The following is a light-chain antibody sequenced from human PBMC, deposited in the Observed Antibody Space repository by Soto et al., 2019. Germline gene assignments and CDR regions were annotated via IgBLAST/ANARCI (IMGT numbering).Light chain of an antibody. CDR1: QTITGTY. J-gene: IGKJ1*01. V-gene: IGKV3-20*01. CDR2: GAS. Sequence: EVVLTQFPGTLSLSPGERATLSCRASQTITGTYLAWYQQKPGQAPRLLIHGASTRATGIPDRFSGGGTGTDFNLNISRVEPEDFAMYYCQPYGRSKRWTFGQGTKVEVK. CDR3: QPYGRSKRWT.